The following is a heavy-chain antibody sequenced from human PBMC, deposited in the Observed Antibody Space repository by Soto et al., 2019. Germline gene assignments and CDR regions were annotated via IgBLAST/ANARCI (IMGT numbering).Heavy chain of an antibody. CDR1: GDTFSFYS. J-gene: IGHJ4*02. CDR2: VNPILSLS. D-gene: IGHD3-10*01. Sequence: QVQLVQSGAEVKRPGSSVKVSCKASGDTFSFYSINWVRQAPGLGLEWMGRVNPILSLSNYAQRFQGRVTMTADQPTLTTYMVISSLRSEDTAIYYCATSYGSGYRAFDYWGQGAQVIVSS. V-gene: IGHV1-69*02. CDR3: ATSYGSGYRAFDY.